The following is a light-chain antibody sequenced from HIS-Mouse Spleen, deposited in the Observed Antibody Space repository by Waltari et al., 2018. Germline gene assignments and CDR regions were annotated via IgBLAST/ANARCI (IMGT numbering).Light chain of an antibody. J-gene: IGLJ2*01. Sequence: SSELTQDPAVSVALGQTVRITFQGDSRRSSYASWYQQKPGQAPVLVIYGKTNRPSGIPDRFSGSSSGNTASLTITGAQAEDEADYYCNSRDSSGNHLVFGGGTKLTVL. CDR3: NSRDSSGNHLV. V-gene: IGLV3-19*01. CDR1: SRRSSY. CDR2: GKT.